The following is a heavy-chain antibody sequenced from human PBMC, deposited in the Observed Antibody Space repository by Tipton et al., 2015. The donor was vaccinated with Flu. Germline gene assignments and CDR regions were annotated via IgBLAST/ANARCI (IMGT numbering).Heavy chain of an antibody. D-gene: IGHD4-11*01. V-gene: IGHV4-61*02. CDR1: SGSFRSGSYY. CDR3: ARRDYSNYVSDPKSWFDP. J-gene: IGHJ5*02. Sequence: TLSLTCTVSSGSFRSGSYYWNWIRQPAGKGLEWIGRIYNSGSTKYNPSLKSRVSISIDTSKNQFSLKLFSVTAADTALYYCARRDYSNYVSDPKSWFDPWGQGILVTVSS. CDR2: IYNSGST.